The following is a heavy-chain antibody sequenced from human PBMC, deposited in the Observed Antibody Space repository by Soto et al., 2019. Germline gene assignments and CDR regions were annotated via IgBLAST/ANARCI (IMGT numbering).Heavy chain of an antibody. D-gene: IGHD2-21*02. Sequence: QTGGSLRLSCAASGFTFSSYGMHWVRQAPGKGLEWVAVIWYDGSNKYYADSVKGRFTISRDNSKNTLYLQMNSLRAEDTAVYYCARDQYKMTAHTNPGPYWGQGTLVTVSS. CDR3: ARDQYKMTAHTNPGPY. J-gene: IGHJ4*02. CDR1: GFTFSSYG. V-gene: IGHV3-33*01. CDR2: IWYDGSNK.